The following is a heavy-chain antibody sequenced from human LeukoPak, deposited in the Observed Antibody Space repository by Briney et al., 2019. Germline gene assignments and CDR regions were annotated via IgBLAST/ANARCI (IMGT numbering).Heavy chain of an antibody. CDR3: ARVAVRGYRPPFDY. J-gene: IGHJ4*02. CDR1: GFTFSSYS. D-gene: IGHD5-12*01. CDR2: ISSSSSYI. Sequence: GGSLRLSCAASGFTFSSYSMNWVRQAPGKGLEWVSSISSSSSYIYYADSVKGRFTISRDNAKNSLYLQMNSLRAEDTAVYYCARVAVRGYRPPFDYWGQGTLVTVSS. V-gene: IGHV3-21*01.